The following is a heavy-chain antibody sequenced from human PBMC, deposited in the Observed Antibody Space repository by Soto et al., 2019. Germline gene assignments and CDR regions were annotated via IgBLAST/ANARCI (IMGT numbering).Heavy chain of an antibody. V-gene: IGHV4-34*01. Sequence: QVQLQQWGAGLLKPSETLSLTCAVYGGSFSGYYWSWIRQPPGKGLEWIGEINHSGSTNYNPSLKSRVTISVDTSKNQFSLKLSSVTAADTAVYYCARDPSPNTPDDPNWFDPWGQGTLVTVSS. CDR1: GGSFSGYY. CDR2: INHSGST. D-gene: IGHD1-1*01. J-gene: IGHJ5*02. CDR3: ARDPSPNTPDDPNWFDP.